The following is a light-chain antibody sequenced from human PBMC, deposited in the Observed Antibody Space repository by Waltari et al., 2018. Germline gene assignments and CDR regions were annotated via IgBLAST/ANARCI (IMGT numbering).Light chain of an antibody. Sequence: SSELTQDPAVSVALGQTVRITCQGDSLRGYFASWYQQKPGQAPLLVIYGKDTRPAGIPYRFSGSSSGNTAALTITGAQAEDEADYYCNSRDRSGNHLGVFGTGTKVTVL. CDR3: NSRDRSGNHLGV. V-gene: IGLV3-19*01. J-gene: IGLJ1*01. CDR2: GKD. CDR1: SLRGYF.